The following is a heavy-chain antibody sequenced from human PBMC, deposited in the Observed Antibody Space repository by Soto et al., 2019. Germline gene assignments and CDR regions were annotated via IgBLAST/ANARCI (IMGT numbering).Heavy chain of an antibody. CDR1: GFTFSDYY. D-gene: IGHD2-2*02. J-gene: IGHJ4*02. CDR2: ISSSGSTI. Sequence: GGSLRLSCAASGFTFSDYYMSWIRQAPGKGLEWVSYISSSGSTIYYADSVKGRFTISRDNAKNSLYLQMNSLRAEDTAVYYCARDRGYCSSTSCYNLIDYWGQGTLVTVSS. CDR3: ARDRGYCSSTSCYNLIDY. V-gene: IGHV3-11*01.